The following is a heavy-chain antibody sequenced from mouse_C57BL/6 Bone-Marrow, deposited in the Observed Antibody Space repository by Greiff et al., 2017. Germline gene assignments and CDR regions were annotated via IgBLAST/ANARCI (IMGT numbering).Heavy chain of an antibody. D-gene: IGHD1-1*01. CDR1: GYTFTDHT. Sequence: VQLLESDAELVKPGASVKISCKASGYTFTDHTIHWMKQRPEKSLEWIGYINPRDGSTRYNEKFKGKATLTADKASITAYMQLNSLKSEDSAVYFCARSRGSCYCDSGWYFDFWGTGTTVTVSS. CDR2: INPRDGST. CDR3: ARSRGSCYCDSGWYFDF. J-gene: IGHJ1*03. V-gene: IGHV1-78*01.